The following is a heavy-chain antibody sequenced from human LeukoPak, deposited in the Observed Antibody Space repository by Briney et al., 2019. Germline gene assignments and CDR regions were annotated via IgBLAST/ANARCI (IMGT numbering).Heavy chain of an antibody. CDR2: IYYSGST. V-gene: IGHV4-31*03. J-gene: IGHJ4*02. D-gene: IGHD3-22*01. CDR3: ARGDYYDSSGYTAYFDY. CDR1: GGSISSGGYY. Sequence: SETLSLTCTVSGGSISSGGYYWSWIRQHPGKGLEWIGYIYYSGSTHDNPSLRSRITISVDTSKNQFSLKLSSVTAADTAVYYCARGDYYDSSGYTAYFDYWGQGTLVTVSS.